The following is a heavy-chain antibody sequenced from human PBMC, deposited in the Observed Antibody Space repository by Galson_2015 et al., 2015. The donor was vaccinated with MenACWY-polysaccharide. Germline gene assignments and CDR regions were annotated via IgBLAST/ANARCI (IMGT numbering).Heavy chain of an antibody. CDR1: GFAFDSSA. Sequence: ALRLSYAASGFAFDSSAMIWFRPAPGLARGWVSGVRGSSGSTYYAVSVKGRFAISRDNSQNTLYLQINSLRAEDTAVYYCATFSRVLGSSFYYFVHWGQGTLVTVFS. CDR2: VRGSSGST. J-gene: IGHJ4*02. D-gene: IGHD2-8*02. V-gene: IGHV3-23*01. CDR3: ATFSRVLGSSFYYFVH.